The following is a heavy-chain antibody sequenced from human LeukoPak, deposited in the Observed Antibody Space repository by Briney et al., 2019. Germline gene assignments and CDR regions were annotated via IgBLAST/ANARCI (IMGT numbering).Heavy chain of an antibody. CDR3: ARDGGDILTGYDY. CDR2: IKQDGSEK. D-gene: IGHD3-9*01. CDR1: GFTFSSYW. J-gene: IGHJ4*02. V-gene: IGHV3-7*01. Sequence: GGSLRLSCAASGFTFSSYWMSWVRQAPGKGLEWVANIKQDGSEKYYVDSVKGRFTVSRDNSKNSLYLQMNSLRAEDTAVYYCARDGGDILTGYDYWGQGTLVTVSS.